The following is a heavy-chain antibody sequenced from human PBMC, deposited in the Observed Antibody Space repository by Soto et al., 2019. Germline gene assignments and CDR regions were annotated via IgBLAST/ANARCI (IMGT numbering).Heavy chain of an antibody. CDR2: ISAYNGNT. D-gene: IGHD6-19*01. Sequence: GASVKVSCKASGYTFTSYGISWVRQAPGQGFEWMGWISAYNGNTNYAQKLQGRVTMTTDRSTSTAYMELRSLRSDDTAVYYCARDESGSSGWYPHLFDYWGQGTLVTVSS. J-gene: IGHJ4*02. V-gene: IGHV1-18*01. CDR1: GYTFTSYG. CDR3: ARDESGSSGWYPHLFDY.